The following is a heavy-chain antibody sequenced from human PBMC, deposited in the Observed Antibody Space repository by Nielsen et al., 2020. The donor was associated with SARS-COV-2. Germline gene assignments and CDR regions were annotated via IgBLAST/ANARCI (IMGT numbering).Heavy chain of an antibody. Sequence: SQTLSLTCAVYGGSFSGYYWSWIRQPPGKGLEWIGEINHSGSTNYNPSLKSRVTISVDTSKNQFSLKLSSVTAADMAVYYCARAPRGMLRFFDYWGQGTLVTVSS. CDR3: ARAPRGMLRFFDY. D-gene: IGHD5-12*01. CDR2: INHSGST. V-gene: IGHV4-34*01. J-gene: IGHJ4*02. CDR1: GGSFSGYY.